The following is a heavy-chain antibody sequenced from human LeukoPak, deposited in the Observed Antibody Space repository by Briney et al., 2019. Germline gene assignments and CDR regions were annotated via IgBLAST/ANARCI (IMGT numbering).Heavy chain of an antibody. CDR2: IDYSGST. J-gene: IGHJ6*03. D-gene: IGHD2-8*01. Sequence: SETLSLTCTVSGGSISSSSYYWAWIRQPPGKGLEWIGSIDYSGSTYYNPSLKSRVPISVDTSKNQFSLKLSSVTAADTAVHYCARLRGYCSNGVCFNYYMDVWGKGTTVTVSS. CDR1: GGSISSSSYY. CDR3: ARLRGYCSNGVCFNYYMDV. V-gene: IGHV4-39*01.